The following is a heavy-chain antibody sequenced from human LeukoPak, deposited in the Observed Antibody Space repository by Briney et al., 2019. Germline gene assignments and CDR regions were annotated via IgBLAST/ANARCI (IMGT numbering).Heavy chain of an antibody. CDR2: INHSGST. D-gene: IGHD5-18*01. V-gene: IGHV4-34*01. CDR1: VGSFRGYY. J-gene: IGHJ5*02. Sequence: SETLSLTSAVYVGSFRGYYWSCIRQPPGKRLEWIVEINHSGSTNYNPSLKSRVTISVDTSKKQYSLKLSSVTAADTAVYYCARARRGYRYGSTPYSSSTNWFDPWGQGTLVTVSS. CDR3: ARARRGYRYGSTPYSSSTNWFDP.